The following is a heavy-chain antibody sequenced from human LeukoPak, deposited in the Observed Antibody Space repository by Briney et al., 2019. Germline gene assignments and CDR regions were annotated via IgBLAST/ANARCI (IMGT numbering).Heavy chain of an antibody. V-gene: IGHV1-2*02. Sequence: ASVKVSCKTSGYTFTGYYLHWVRQAPGQGLEWMGWINPNSGGTNYAQKFQGRVTMTRDTSFSTAYMGLSRLRSDDSAVYYCVRNIWFGEFTASNCFDPRGQGTLVTVSS. CDR1: GYTFTGYY. CDR2: INPNSGGT. J-gene: IGHJ5*02. D-gene: IGHD3-10*01. CDR3: VRNIWFGEFTASNCFDP.